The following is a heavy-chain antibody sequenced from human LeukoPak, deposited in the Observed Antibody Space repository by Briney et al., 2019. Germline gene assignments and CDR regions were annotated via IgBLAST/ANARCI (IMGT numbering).Heavy chain of an antibody. V-gene: IGHV3-23*01. D-gene: IGHD3-10*01. J-gene: IGHJ4*02. CDR3: AKDRGFGEYFPFFY. CDR2: ISGSGGST. CDR1: GFTFSTYA. Sequence: GGSLRLSCAASGFTFSTYAMSWVRQTPEKGLEWVSAISGSGGSTYYADSVKGRFTISRDNSKNTLYLQMTSLRAEDTAVYYCAKDRGFGEYFPFFYWGQGTLVTVSS.